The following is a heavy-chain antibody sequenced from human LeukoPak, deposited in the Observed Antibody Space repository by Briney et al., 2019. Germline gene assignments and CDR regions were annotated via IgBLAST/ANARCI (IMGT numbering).Heavy chain of an antibody. CDR2: IYYSGST. Sequence: SETVSLTCTVSGGSISSSSYYWGWIPQPPGKGLEWIGSIYYSGSTYYNPSLKSRVTISVDTSKNQFSLKLSSVTAADTAVYYCARVVGATRRADFDYWGQGTLVTVSS. D-gene: IGHD1-26*01. CDR1: GGSISSSSYY. CDR3: ARVVGATRRADFDY. J-gene: IGHJ4*02. V-gene: IGHV4-39*07.